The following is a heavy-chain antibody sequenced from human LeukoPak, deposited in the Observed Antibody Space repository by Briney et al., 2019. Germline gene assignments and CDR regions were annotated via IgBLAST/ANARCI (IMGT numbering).Heavy chain of an antibody. J-gene: IGHJ4*02. V-gene: IGHV3-33*06. CDR3: AKDYQLPYGGFDQ. Sequence: PGRSLRLSCAASGFTFSSYGMHWVRQAPGKGLEWVAVIWYDGSNKYYADSVKGRFTISRDNSKNTLYLQMSSLRPEDTAVYYCAKDYQLPYGGFDQWGQGALVTVSS. CDR2: IWYDGSNK. CDR1: GFTFSSYG. D-gene: IGHD2-2*02.